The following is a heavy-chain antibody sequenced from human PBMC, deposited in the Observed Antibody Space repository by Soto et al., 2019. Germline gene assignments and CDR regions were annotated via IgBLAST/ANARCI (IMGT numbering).Heavy chain of an antibody. CDR1: GFTFSSYS. CDR3: ARERYSSGLNWSDP. V-gene: IGHV3-48*02. Sequence: EVQLVESGGGLVQPGGSLRLSCAASGFTFSSYSMNWVRQAPGKGLEWVSYISSSSSTIYYADSVKGRFTISRDNAKNSLYLQMNSLRDEDTAVYYCARERYSSGLNWSDPWGQGTLVTVSS. D-gene: IGHD6-19*01. J-gene: IGHJ5*02. CDR2: ISSSSSTI.